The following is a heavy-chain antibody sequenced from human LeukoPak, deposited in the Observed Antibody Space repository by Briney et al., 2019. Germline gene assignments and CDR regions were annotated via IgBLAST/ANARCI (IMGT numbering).Heavy chain of an antibody. V-gene: IGHV3-23*01. CDR3: AKEHSSTFGGVIDTYYFDY. D-gene: IGHD3-16*02. CDR1: GFTFIKYS. J-gene: IGHJ4*02. Sequence: GGSLRLSCAASGFTFIKYSMTWVRQAPGKGLEWVSAITGSGAFTDYADSVMGRFTISRDNSKNTLYLQMNSLRAEDTAVYYCAKEHSSTFGGVIDTYYFDYWGQGTLVTVSS. CDR2: ITGSGAFT.